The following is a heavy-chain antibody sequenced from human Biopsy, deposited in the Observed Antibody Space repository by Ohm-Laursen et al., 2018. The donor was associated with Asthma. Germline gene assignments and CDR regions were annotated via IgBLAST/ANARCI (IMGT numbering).Heavy chain of an antibody. D-gene: IGHD3-9*01. Sequence: SVKVSCKASVYTFINYAIHWVRQAPGHSLEWMGWINAANGNTKYSQKFQGRLTISRDTSASTAYMDLSSLRSEDTAVYYCARTYFDFLTGQVHDAFAMWGQGTMVTVSS. CDR2: INAANGNT. V-gene: IGHV1-3*01. CDR3: ARTYFDFLTGQVHDAFAM. J-gene: IGHJ3*02. CDR1: VYTFINYA.